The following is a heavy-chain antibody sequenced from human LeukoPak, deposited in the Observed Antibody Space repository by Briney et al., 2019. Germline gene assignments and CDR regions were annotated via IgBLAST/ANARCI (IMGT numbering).Heavy chain of an antibody. CDR1: GYTFTSYG. V-gene: IGHV1-2*02. CDR2: INPNSGGT. Sequence: ASVKVSCKASGYTFTSYGISWVRQAPGQGLEWMGWINPNSGGTNYAQKFQGRVTMTRDTSISTAYMELSRLRSDDTAVYYCARDEDIVVVPAAMEPYYFDYWGQGTLVTVSS. J-gene: IGHJ4*02. D-gene: IGHD2-2*01. CDR3: ARDEDIVVVPAAMEPYYFDY.